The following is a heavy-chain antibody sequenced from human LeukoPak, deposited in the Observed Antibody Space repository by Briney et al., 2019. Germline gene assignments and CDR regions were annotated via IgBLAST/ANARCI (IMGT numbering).Heavy chain of an antibody. V-gene: IGHV1-24*01. CDR3: ATRKGYCSGGSCLNFDY. CDR2: FDPEDGET. Sequence: ASVTVSCKVSGYTLTELSMHWVRQAPGKGLEWMGGFDPEDGETIYAQKFQGRVTMTEDTSTDTAYMELSSLRSEDTAVYYCATRKGYCSGGSCLNFDYWGQGTLVTVSS. CDR1: GYTLTELS. J-gene: IGHJ4*02. D-gene: IGHD2-15*01.